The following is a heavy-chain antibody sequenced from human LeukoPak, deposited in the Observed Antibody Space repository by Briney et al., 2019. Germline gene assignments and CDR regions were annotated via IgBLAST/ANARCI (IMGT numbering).Heavy chain of an antibody. Sequence: PGGSLRLSCAASGFTFSSYWMHWVRQAPGKGLVWVSRIKSDGSTTIYADSVKGRFTISRDNAKNTLYLQMNSLRVEDTAVYYCARGGYSYGAYYYHSMDVWGKGTTVTVSS. V-gene: IGHV3-74*01. CDR3: ARGGYSYGAYYYHSMDV. D-gene: IGHD5-18*01. CDR1: GFTFSSYW. CDR2: IKSDGSTT. J-gene: IGHJ6*03.